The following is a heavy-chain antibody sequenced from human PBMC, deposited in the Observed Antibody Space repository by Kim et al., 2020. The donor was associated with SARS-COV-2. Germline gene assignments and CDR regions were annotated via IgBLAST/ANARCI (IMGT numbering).Heavy chain of an antibody. CDR1: GFTVNTNY. CDR3: ARDPPYSGTFKGAFDI. CDR2: IYTGGST. D-gene: IGHD1-26*01. V-gene: IGHV3-66*02. Sequence: GGSLRLSCTASGFTVNTNYMNWVRQAPGKGLDWVSAIYTGGSTHYADSVKGRFSISRDNSKNAVYLQMNSLRDEDTAVYYCARDPPYSGTFKGAFDIWGQGTMVTVS. J-gene: IGHJ3*02.